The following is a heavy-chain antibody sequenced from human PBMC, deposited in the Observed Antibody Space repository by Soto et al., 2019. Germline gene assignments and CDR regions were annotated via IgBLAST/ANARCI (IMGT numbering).Heavy chain of an antibody. Sequence: QVQLVESGGGVVQPGRSLRLSCAASGFTFSSYGMNWVRQAPGKGLEWVAVIWYDGSNKYYADSVKGRFTISRDNSKNTLYLKMNSLGADDTAVYYCARSGYSSGRYYFDYWGQGTLVTVSS. CDR3: ARSGYSSGRYYFDY. V-gene: IGHV3-33*01. J-gene: IGHJ4*02. CDR2: IWYDGSNK. CDR1: GFTFSSYG. D-gene: IGHD6-19*01.